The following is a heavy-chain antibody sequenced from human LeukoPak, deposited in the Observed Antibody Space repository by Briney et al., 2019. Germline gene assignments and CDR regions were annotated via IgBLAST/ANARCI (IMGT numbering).Heavy chain of an antibody. CDR2: IYYSGSI. CDR1: GDSINSNIYY. V-gene: IGHV4-39*07. Sequence: SETLSLTCSVSGDSINSNIYYWGWIRQPPGKGLEWIGNIYYSGSIYYNPSLKRRVTLSLASSKNQFSLSLSSVTAADTAVYYCARHPITGTLYNWFDPWGQGTLVTVSS. CDR3: ARHPITGTLYNWFDP. D-gene: IGHD1-7*01. J-gene: IGHJ5*02.